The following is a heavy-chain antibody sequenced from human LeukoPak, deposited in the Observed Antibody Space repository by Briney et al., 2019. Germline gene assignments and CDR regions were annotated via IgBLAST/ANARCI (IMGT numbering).Heavy chain of an antibody. J-gene: IGHJ4*02. CDR1: GFTFSDYY. CDR2: ISSGGSTI. CDR3: ARDGPGWELLVSALSFFDY. Sequence: PGGSLRLSCAASGFTFSDYYMSWIRQAPGKGLEWVSYISSGGSTIYHADSVKGRFTISRDNAKNSLYLQMNSLRAEDTAVYYCARDGPGWELLVSALSFFDYWGQGTLVTVSS. V-gene: IGHV3-11*04. D-gene: IGHD1-26*01.